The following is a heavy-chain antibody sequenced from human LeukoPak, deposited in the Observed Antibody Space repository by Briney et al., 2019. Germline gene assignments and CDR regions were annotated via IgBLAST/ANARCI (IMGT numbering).Heavy chain of an antibody. CDR3: AKGMGYYYGSGSYYNY. J-gene: IGHJ4*02. D-gene: IGHD3-10*01. CDR2: ISGSGSST. CDR1: GFTFSSYA. V-gene: IGHV3-23*01. Sequence: GRSLRLSCAASGFTFSSYAMSWVRQAPGKGLEWVSTISGSGSSTYYADSVKGRFTISRDNSKNTLYLQMNSLRAEDTAVYYCAKGMGYYYGSGSYYNYWGQGTLVTVSS.